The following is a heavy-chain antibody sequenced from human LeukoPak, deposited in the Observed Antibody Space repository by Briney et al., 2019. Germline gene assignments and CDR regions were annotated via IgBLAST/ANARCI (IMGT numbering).Heavy chain of an antibody. D-gene: IGHD6-25*01. J-gene: IGHJ4*02. CDR1: GFTFSSHA. CDR3: AKDLRLDPGVAEFDY. CDR2: ISGSGRTT. V-gene: IGHV3-23*01. Sequence: QPGGSLRLSCTASGFTFSSHAMNWVRQAPEKGLEWVSTISGSGRTTHYADSVKGRFTISRDNSKNTLYLEMHSLGVEDTALYYCAKDLRLDPGVAEFDYWGQGTLVTVSS.